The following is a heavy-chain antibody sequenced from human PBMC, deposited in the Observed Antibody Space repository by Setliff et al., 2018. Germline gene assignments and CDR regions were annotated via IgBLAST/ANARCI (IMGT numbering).Heavy chain of an antibody. CDR3: ARDGIAARPGADY. CDR1: GYTFTSYA. V-gene: IGHV1-3*01. D-gene: IGHD6-6*01. Sequence: ASVKVSCKASGYTFTSYAMHWVRQAPGQRLEWMGWINAGNGNTKYSQKFQGRGTITRDTSASTAYMELSSLRSEDTAVYYCARDGIAARPGADYWGQGTLVTVAS. CDR2: INAGNGNT. J-gene: IGHJ4*02.